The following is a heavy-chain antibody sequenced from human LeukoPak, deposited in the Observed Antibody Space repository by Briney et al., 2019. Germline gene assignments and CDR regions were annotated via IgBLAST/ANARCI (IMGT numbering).Heavy chain of an antibody. CDR1: GFTFSSYS. CDR2: ISSSSSYI. J-gene: IGHJ4*02. V-gene: IGHV3-21*01. CDR3: ARSSSGYPYYFDY. Sequence: GGSLRLSCAASGFTFSSYSMNWVRQAPEKGLEWVSSISSSSSYIYYADSVKGRFTISRDNAKNSLYLQMNSLRAEDTAVYYCARSSSGYPYYFDYWGQGTLVTVSS. D-gene: IGHD3-22*01.